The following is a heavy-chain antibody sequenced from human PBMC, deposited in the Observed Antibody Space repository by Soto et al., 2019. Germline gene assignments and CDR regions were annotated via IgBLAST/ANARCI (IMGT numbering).Heavy chain of an antibody. D-gene: IGHD3-22*01. CDR3: ARDLMVVDDYYYYYGMDV. V-gene: IGHV1-69*13. CDR1: GGTFSSYA. J-gene: IGHJ6*02. CDR2: IIPIFGTA. Sequence: SVKVSCKASGGTFSSYAISWVRQAPGQGLEWMGGIIPIFGTANYAQKFQGRVTITADESTSTAYMELSSLRSEDTAVYYCARDLMVVDDYYYYYGMDVWGQGTTVTVSS.